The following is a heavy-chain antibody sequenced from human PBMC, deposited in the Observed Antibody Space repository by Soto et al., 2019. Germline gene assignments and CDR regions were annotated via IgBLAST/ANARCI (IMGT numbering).Heavy chain of an antibody. CDR2: ISSSSSYI. D-gene: IGHD6-19*01. J-gene: IGHJ6*02. V-gene: IGHV3-21*01. CDR3: ARLQAVAGTHVAYGMDV. CDR1: GFTFSSYS. Sequence: EVQLVESGGGLVKPGGSLRLSCAASGFTFSSYSMNWVRQAPGKGLGWVSSISSSSSYIYYADSVKGRFTISRDNAKNSLYLQMNSLRAEDTAVYYCARLQAVAGTHVAYGMDVWGQGTTVTVSS.